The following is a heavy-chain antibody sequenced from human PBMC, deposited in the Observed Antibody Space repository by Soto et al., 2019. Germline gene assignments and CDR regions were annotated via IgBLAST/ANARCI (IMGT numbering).Heavy chain of an antibody. V-gene: IGHV3-21*01. D-gene: IGHD1-26*01. J-gene: IGHJ5*02. CDR1: FTFSMYS. Sequence: EVQVVESGGGLVQPGGSLRLSCSFTFSMYSMNWVRQAPGKGLEWVASISSGGTYIKYADSVKGRFTISRDNAKNSVSLQMNSLRVDDTAVYFCTRDQGGSYDSLFDPWGQGTLVTVSS. CDR2: ISSGGTYI. CDR3: TRDQGGSYDSLFDP.